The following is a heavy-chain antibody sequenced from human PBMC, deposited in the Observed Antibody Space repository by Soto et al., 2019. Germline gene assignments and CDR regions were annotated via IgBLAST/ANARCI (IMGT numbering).Heavy chain of an antibody. Sequence: SETLSLTCTVSGASISSHYWPWIRQPPGKGLDWIGYIYYSGSTDYNPSLKSRVTISVDTSKNQFSLNLNSVTAADTAVYYCVSYRYSSSSGFDSWGQGTLVTVSS. J-gene: IGHJ4*02. V-gene: IGHV4-59*11. CDR3: VSYRYSSSSGFDS. D-gene: IGHD6-13*01. CDR2: IYYSGST. CDR1: GASISSHY.